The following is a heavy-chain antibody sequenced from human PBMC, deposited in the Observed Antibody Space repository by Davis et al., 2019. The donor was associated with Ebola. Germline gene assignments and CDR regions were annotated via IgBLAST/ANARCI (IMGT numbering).Heavy chain of an antibody. Sequence: SETLSLTCTIYGGSFSGYYWSWIRQPPGKGLEWLGDVSHSGYSNYNPSLKSRVTISVDTSKTQFSLSLNSVTAADTAVYYCARSYDFWSGYPLQSWGQGTLVTVPS. J-gene: IGHJ5*02. D-gene: IGHD3/OR15-3a*01. CDR1: GGSFSGYY. CDR3: ARSYDFWSGYPLQS. V-gene: IGHV4-34*01. CDR2: VSHSGYS.